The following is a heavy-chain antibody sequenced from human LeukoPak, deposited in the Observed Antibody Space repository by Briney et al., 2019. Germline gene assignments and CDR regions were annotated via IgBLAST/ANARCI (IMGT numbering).Heavy chain of an antibody. V-gene: IGHV1-2*02. CDR2: INPNSGGT. CDR1: GYTFTGYY. D-gene: IGHD1-26*01. Sequence: GASVKVSCKTSGYTFTGYYIHWVRQAPGQGLEWMGWINPNSGGTNYAQKLQARVTMTRETSISTAYMELSGVTSDDTAVYYWARGGGILGPFDYWGQGTLVTVSS. J-gene: IGHJ4*02. CDR3: ARGGGILGPFDY.